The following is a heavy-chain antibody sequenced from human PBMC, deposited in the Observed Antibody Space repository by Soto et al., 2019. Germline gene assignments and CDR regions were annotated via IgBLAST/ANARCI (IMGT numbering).Heavy chain of an antibody. CDR1: GFTFSTYG. CDR3: ARDPRQPHTDGIDV. D-gene: IGHD6-13*01. V-gene: IGHV3-21*01. CDR2: ISSSSSYI. J-gene: IGHJ6*02. Sequence: EVQLVESGGGLVKPGGSLRLSCAASGFTFSTYGMIWVRQAPGKGLEWVSSISSSSSYIYYADSVKGRFTISRDNAKNSLFLQMNSLRADDTAVYYCARDPRQPHTDGIDVWGQGTTVTVSS.